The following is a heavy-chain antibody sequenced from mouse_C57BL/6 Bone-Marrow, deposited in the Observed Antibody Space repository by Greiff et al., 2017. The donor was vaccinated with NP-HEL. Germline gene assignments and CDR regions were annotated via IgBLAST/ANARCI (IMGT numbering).Heavy chain of an antibody. CDR3: ARWGHGNYFDY. CDR1: GYTFTSYW. J-gene: IGHJ2*01. CDR2: IYPGSGST. D-gene: IGHD2-1*01. V-gene: IGHV1-55*01. Sequence: QVHVKQPGAELVKPGASVKMSCKASGYTFTSYWITWVKQRPGQGLEWIGDIYPGSGSTNYNEKFKSKATLTVDTSSSTAYMQLSSLTSEDSAVYYCARWGHGNYFDYWGQGTTLTVSS.